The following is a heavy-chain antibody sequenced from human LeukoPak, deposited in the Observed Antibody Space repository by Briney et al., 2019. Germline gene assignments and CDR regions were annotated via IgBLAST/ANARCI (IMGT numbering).Heavy chain of an antibody. CDR3: ARDRFDDSSGYYYHYYYYMDV. CDR2: IYYSGST. D-gene: IGHD3-22*01. J-gene: IGHJ6*03. V-gene: IGHV4-39*07. CDR1: GGSVSGYY. Sequence: SETLSLTCTVSGGSVSGYYWDWIRQPPGKGLEWIGSIYYSGSTYYNPSLKSRVTISVDTSKSQFSLKVSSVTAADTAVYYCARDRFDDSSGYYYHYYYYMDVWGKGTTVTVSS.